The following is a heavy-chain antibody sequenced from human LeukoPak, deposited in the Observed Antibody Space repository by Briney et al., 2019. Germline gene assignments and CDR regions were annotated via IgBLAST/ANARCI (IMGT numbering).Heavy chain of an antibody. Sequence: GGSLRLSCAASGFTFSSYSMNWVRQAPGKGLEWVSYISSSGSTKYYADSVKGRFTISRDNAKNSLFLQMNSLRAEDTAVYYYARVLRYCSGGNCYSGGLGYMDVWGKGTTVTISS. J-gene: IGHJ6*03. CDR1: GFTFSSYS. CDR3: ARVLRYCSGGNCYSGGLGYMDV. CDR2: ISSSGSTK. D-gene: IGHD2-15*01. V-gene: IGHV3-48*04.